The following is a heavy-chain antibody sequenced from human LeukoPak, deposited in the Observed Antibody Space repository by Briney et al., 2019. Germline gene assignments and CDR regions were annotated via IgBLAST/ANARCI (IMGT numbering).Heavy chain of an antibody. J-gene: IGHJ6*02. D-gene: IGHD2/OR15-2a*01. CDR1: GFTFRSHG. CDR3: ARSNTMTSNCYYGMDV. Sequence: GGSLRLSCAASGFTFRSHGMQWVRQAPGKGLEWVAVIWYDGSNKYYADSVKGRFTISRDNSKNTLDLQMSSLRADDTAVYYCARSNTMTSNCYYGMDVWGQGTTVTVSS. CDR2: IWYDGSNK. V-gene: IGHV3-33*01.